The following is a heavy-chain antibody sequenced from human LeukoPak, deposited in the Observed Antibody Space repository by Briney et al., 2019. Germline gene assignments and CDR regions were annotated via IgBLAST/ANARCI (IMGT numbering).Heavy chain of an antibody. CDR2: ISAYNGNT. CDR1: GYTLTSYG. D-gene: IGHD2-2*01. CDR3: ARDVGEYCSSVSCYASDY. J-gene: IGHJ4*02. V-gene: IGHV1-18*01. Sequence: ASVKVSCKASGYTLTSYGTSWVRQAPGQGLEWMGWISAYNGNTNYAQKLQGRVTMTTDTSTSTAYMELTSLRSDDTAVYYCARDVGEYCSSVSCYASDYWGQGTLVTVSS.